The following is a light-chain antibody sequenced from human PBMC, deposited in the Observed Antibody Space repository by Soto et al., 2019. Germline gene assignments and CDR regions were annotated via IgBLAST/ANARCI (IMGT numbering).Light chain of an antibody. J-gene: IGKJ4*01. CDR3: QQYGSSPLT. V-gene: IGKV3-20*01. CDR1: QSVSSSY. Sequence: EIVLTQSPGTLSLSPGERATLSCRASQSVSSSYLAWYQQKPGQAPRLLIYGASSRATGIPDRFSGSGSGTDFTLTISRLEPEDFAVYYCQQYGSSPLTFGGGNTVEIK. CDR2: GAS.